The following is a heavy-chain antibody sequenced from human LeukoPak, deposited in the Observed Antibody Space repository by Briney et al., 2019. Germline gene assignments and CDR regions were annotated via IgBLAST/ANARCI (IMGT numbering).Heavy chain of an antibody. CDR2: INPSGGST. Sequence: ASVKVSCKASGYTFTSYYMHWVRQAPGQGLEWMGIINPSGGSTIYAQKFQGRVTMTEDTSTDTAYMELSSLRSEDTAVYYCATVPVTIAAAGTNTDAFDIWGQGTMVTVSS. CDR3: ATVPVTIAAAGTNTDAFDI. D-gene: IGHD6-13*01. CDR1: GYTFTSYY. V-gene: IGHV1-46*01. J-gene: IGHJ3*02.